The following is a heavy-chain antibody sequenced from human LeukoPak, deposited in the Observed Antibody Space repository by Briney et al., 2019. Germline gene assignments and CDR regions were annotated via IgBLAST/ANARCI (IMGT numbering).Heavy chain of an antibody. Sequence: GGSLRLSCAASGFTFSSYAMSWVRQAPGKGLEWVSAISGSGGSTYYADSVKGRFTISRDNSKNTLYLQMNSLRAEDTAVYYCAKEYCSSTSCYRYVDYWGQGTLVTVSS. D-gene: IGHD2-2*02. J-gene: IGHJ4*02. CDR3: AKEYCSSTSCYRYVDY. V-gene: IGHV3-23*01. CDR1: GFTFSSYA. CDR2: ISGSGGST.